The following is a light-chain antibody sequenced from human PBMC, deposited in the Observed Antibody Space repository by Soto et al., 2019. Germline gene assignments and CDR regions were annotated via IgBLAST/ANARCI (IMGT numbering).Light chain of an antibody. CDR1: QSVSSSY. Sequence: EIVLTQSPGTLSLSPGERATLSCRASQSVSSSYLAWYQQKPGQAPRLLIYGASSRATGIPDRFSGSGSGTGFTLTISRREPEHFAVDYCQQYGSSPPKYTFGQGTKLEIK. CDR3: QQYGSSPPKYT. J-gene: IGKJ2*01. V-gene: IGKV3-20*01. CDR2: GAS.